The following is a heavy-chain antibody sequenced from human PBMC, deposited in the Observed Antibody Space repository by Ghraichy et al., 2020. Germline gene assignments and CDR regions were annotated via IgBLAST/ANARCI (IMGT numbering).Heavy chain of an antibody. D-gene: IGHD1-26*01. J-gene: IGHJ3*01. CDR2: ISENGLGS. CDR1: GFTFTHFA. CDR3: VKGVVGGPFESGRTDAFDP. Sequence: GGSLRLSCSTSGFTFTHFAIHWVRQAPEKGLEYVSDISENGLGSFYRDSVRGRFSISRDDSQKTVYLQMNSLRVEDTALYYCVKGVVGGPFESGRTDAFDPWGQGTKVTVSS. V-gene: IGHV3-64D*06.